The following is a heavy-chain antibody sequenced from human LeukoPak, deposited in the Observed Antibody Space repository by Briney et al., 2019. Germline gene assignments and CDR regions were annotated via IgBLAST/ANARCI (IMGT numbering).Heavy chain of an antibody. J-gene: IGHJ4*02. V-gene: IGHV1-2*06. Sequence: ASVKVSCKASGYTFTAYYIHWVRRAPGQELEWMGRINPNSGDTDYAQEFQGRVTLTRDTSITTAQMELTRLRSDDTAVYYCARDLGSTAYWELDYWGEGTLVTVSS. D-gene: IGHD1-26*01. CDR1: GYTFTAYY. CDR2: INPNSGDT. CDR3: ARDLGSTAYWELDY.